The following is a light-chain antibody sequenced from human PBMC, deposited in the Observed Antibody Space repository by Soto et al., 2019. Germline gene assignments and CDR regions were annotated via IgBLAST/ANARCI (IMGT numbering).Light chain of an antibody. V-gene: IGKV1-39*01. CDR3: HQGYTSPQYT. J-gene: IGKJ2*01. CDR1: QSISSY. CDR2: AAS. Sequence: DIQMTQSPSSLSASVGDRVTITCRASQSISSYLNWYQQKPGKAPKLLIYAASTLQSGVPSRFSGSGSGTDFTLTISSLQPEDFATYYCHQGYTSPQYTFGQGTKLDVK.